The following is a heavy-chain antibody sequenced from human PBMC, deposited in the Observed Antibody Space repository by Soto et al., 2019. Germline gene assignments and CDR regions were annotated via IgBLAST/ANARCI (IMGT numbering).Heavy chain of an antibody. V-gene: IGHV1-69*01. CDR3: ARSQGGSSSLDIYYNYYYGMDV. CDR2: IIPMFGTA. D-gene: IGHD2-15*01. Sequence: QVQLVQSGAEVKKPGSSVKVSCKAPGGTFSSYAISWVRQAPGQGLEWMGGIIPMFGTAKYAQKCQGRVTITADESTSTGYMELSSLRSEDTAVYYCARSQGGSSSLDIYYNYYYGMDVWGQGTTVTVSS. J-gene: IGHJ6*02. CDR1: GGTFSSYA.